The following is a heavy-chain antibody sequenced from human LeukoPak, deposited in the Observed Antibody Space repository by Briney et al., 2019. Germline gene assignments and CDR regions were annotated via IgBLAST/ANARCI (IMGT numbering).Heavy chain of an antibody. J-gene: IGHJ5*02. V-gene: IGHV4-59*01. D-gene: IGHD5-12*01. Sequence: PSETLSLTCTVSGGSISTYYWSWIRQPPGRGLEWIGYIYYSGSTNYNPSLRSRVTISVDTSKDQFSLKLSSVTAADTAVYYCARVDYSGYDTRGWFDPWGQGTLVTVSS. CDR1: GGSISTYY. CDR2: IYYSGST. CDR3: ARVDYSGYDTRGWFDP.